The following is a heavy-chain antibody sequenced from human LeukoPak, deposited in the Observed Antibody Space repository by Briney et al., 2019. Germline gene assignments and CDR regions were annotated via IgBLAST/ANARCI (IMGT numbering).Heavy chain of an antibody. CDR2: INPSGGST. V-gene: IGHV1-46*01. D-gene: IGHD2-2*01. Sequence: ASVKVSCKASGYTFTSYYMHWVRQAPGQGLEWMGIINPSGGSTGYAQKFQGRVTMTRDTSTSTVYMELSSLRSEDTAVYYCARDLYCSSTSCYAYYYYYGMDVRGQGTTVTVSS. J-gene: IGHJ6*02. CDR1: GYTFTSYY. CDR3: ARDLYCSSTSCYAYYYYYGMDV.